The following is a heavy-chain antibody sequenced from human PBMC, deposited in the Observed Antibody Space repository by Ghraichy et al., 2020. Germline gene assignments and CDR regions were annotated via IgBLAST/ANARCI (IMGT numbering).Heavy chain of an antibody. D-gene: IGHD6-19*01. CDR3: AAGPWLVSSFK. CDR2: ISSSSSYI. J-gene: IGHJ4*02. Sequence: GGSLRLSCAASGFTFSSYSMNWVRQAPGKGLEWVSSISSSSSYIYYADSVKGRFTISRDNAKNSLYLQMNSLRAEDTAVYYCAAGPWLVSSFKWGQGTLVTVSS. CDR1: GFTFSSYS. V-gene: IGHV3-21*01.